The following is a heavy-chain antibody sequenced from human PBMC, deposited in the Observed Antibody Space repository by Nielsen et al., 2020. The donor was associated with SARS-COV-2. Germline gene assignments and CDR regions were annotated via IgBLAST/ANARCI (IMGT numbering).Heavy chain of an antibody. V-gene: IGHV4-39*01. J-gene: IGHJ1*01. D-gene: IGHD4-17*01. CDR3: ARHRRGGDFQY. CDR1: GGSITTTTYY. CDR2: MYYRGNT. Sequence: SETLSLTCTVSGGSITTTTYYWAWIRQPPGKGLEWIGSMYYRGNTYYNPSLKSRVAISAVTSKNQFSLSLTSVTASETAVYYCARHRRGGDFQYWGQGTLVIASS.